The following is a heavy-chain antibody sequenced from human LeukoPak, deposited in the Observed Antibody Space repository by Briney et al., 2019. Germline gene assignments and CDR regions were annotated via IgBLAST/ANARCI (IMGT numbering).Heavy chain of an antibody. Sequence: GGSLRLSCAASGFTVSSNYMNWVRQAPGKGLEWVAVIWYDGSNKYYADSVKGRFTISRDNSKNTLYLQMNSLRAEDTAVYYCARDRISGSYFDHWGQGTLVTVSS. CDR1: GFTVSSNY. CDR2: IWYDGSNK. J-gene: IGHJ4*02. V-gene: IGHV3-33*08. CDR3: ARDRISGSYFDH. D-gene: IGHD1-26*01.